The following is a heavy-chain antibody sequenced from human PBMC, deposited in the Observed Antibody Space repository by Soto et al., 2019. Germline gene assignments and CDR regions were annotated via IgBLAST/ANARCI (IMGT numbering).Heavy chain of an antibody. D-gene: IGHD2-2*01. CDR3: ATIVVVPAAAYYFDY. CDR2: INHSGST. CDR1: GGSFSVYY. Sequence: ETLSLTCAVYGGSFSVYYWSWIRQPPGKGLEWIGEINHSGSTNYNPSLKSRVTISVDTSKNQFSLKLSSVTAADTAVYYCATIVVVPAAAYYFDYWGQGTLVTVSS. J-gene: IGHJ4*02. V-gene: IGHV4-34*01.